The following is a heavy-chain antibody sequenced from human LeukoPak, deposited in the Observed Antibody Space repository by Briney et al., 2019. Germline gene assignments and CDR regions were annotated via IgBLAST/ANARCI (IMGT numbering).Heavy chain of an antibody. J-gene: IGHJ4*02. V-gene: IGHV1-2*02. Sequence: ASVKVSCKASGYTFTGYYLHWVRQAPGQGLEWMGWINPNSGGTNYAQKFQGRVTMTRDTSIGTAYMELSRLRSDDTAVYYCARGDPIVGATAFDYWGQGTPVTVSS. CDR2: INPNSGGT. CDR3: ARGDPIVGATAFDY. D-gene: IGHD1-26*01. CDR1: GYTFTGYY.